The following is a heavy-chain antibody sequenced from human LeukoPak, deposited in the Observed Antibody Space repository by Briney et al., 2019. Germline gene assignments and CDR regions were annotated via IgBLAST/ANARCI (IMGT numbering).Heavy chain of an antibody. Sequence: GGSLRLSCAAPGFTLSSSAMNWVRQAPGKGLEWVSSINNVASHIYYAGSVGGRFTISRDNAKNSVYLQMNSLRAEDTAVYYCARDVVPSAIGFYFDYWGQGTLVTVSS. CDR2: INNVASHI. J-gene: IGHJ4*02. CDR3: ARDVVPSAIGFYFDY. D-gene: IGHD2-2*02. CDR1: GFTLSSSA. V-gene: IGHV3-21*01.